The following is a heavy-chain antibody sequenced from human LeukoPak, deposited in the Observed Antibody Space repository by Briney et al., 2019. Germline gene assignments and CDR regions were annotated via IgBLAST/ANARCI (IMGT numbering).Heavy chain of an antibody. CDR1: GYSFTSYG. CDR2: VSAYTGYT. D-gene: IGHD4-23*01. CDR3: ARDRLRMTTVVTPYWYFDL. Sequence: ASVKVSCKASGYSFTSYGISWVRQAPGQGLEWMGWVSAYTGYTNYAENLQGRVTMTTDKFTSTAYMELRSLRSDDTAAYYCARDRLRMTTVVTPYWYFDLWGRGTLVTVSS. J-gene: IGHJ2*01. V-gene: IGHV1-18*01.